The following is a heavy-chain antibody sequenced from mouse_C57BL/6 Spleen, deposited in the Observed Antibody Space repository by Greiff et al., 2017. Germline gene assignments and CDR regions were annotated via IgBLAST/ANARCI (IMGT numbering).Heavy chain of an antibody. CDR3: ARKGYSKRDFDY. D-gene: IGHD2-5*01. Sequence: VQLQQSGPVLVKPGASVKMSCKASGYTFTDYYMNWVKQSHGKSLEWIGVINPYNGGTSYNQKFKGKATLTVDKSSSTAYMELNSLTSEDSAVYYCARKGYSKRDFDYWGQGTTLTVSS. CDR2: INPYNGGT. J-gene: IGHJ2*01. CDR1: GYTFTDYY. V-gene: IGHV1-19*01.